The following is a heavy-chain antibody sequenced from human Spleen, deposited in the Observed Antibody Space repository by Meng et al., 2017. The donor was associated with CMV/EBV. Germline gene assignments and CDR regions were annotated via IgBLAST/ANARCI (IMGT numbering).Heavy chain of an antibody. J-gene: IGHJ5*02. CDR3: ARDRDVYSSSSAGNWFDP. Sequence: QVPRQESGPVLVKPSQTLSLTCTVSGGSISSGDYYWSWIRQPPGKGLEWIGYIYYSGSTYYNPSLKSRVTISVDTSKNQFSLKLSSVTAADTAVYYCARDRDVYSSSSAGNWFDPWGQGTLVTVSS. CDR1: GGSISSGDYY. D-gene: IGHD6-6*01. V-gene: IGHV4-30-4*08. CDR2: IYYSGST.